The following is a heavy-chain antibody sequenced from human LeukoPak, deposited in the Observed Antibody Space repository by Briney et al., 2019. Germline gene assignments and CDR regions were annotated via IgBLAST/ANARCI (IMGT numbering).Heavy chain of an antibody. CDR2: INPNSGGT. Sequence: ASVTVSFKASGYTFTGYYMHWVRQAPGQGLEWMGWINPNSGGTNYAQKFQGRVTMTRDTSISTAYMELSRLRSDDTAVYYCARSYDSSGYRFDYWGQGTLVTVSS. J-gene: IGHJ4*02. D-gene: IGHD3-22*01. CDR3: ARSYDSSGYRFDY. CDR1: GYTFTGYY. V-gene: IGHV1-2*02.